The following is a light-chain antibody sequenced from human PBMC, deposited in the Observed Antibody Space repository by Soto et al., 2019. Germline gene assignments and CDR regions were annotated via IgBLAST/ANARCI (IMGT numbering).Light chain of an antibody. J-gene: IGLJ3*02. CDR1: SSDVGHPYNY. CDR2: KVS. CDR3: MSYIDSTNTHWV. V-gene: IGLV2-14*03. Sequence: QSVLTQPASVSGSPGQSITIFCTGTSSDVGHPYNYVSWYQQHPGKAPKLLIFKVSNRPSGISGRFSGSKSGNTASLTISGLQPEDEADYYCMSYIDSTNTHWVLCGGTKLTVL.